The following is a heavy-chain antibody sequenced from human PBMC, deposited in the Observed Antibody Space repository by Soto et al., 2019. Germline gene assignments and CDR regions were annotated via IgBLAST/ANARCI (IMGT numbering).Heavy chain of an antibody. D-gene: IGHD2-21*02. CDR1: GGSITDYS. CDR2: IFISGST. Sequence: XERLSLPCTVSGGSITDYSWVWIRQPAGKGLEWIGRIFISGSTNYNPSFKGRITMSLDTSKYQFSLKLNSATATDTAVYVCARDKGVVVTADKLFDAWAQGILVTVSS. CDR3: ARDKGVVVTADKLFDA. V-gene: IGHV4-4*07. J-gene: IGHJ5*02.